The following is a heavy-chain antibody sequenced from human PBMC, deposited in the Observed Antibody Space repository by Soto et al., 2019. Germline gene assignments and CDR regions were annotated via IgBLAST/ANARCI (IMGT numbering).Heavy chain of an antibody. V-gene: IGHV4-59*01. CDR1: GGSISSYY. Sequence: SETLSLTCTVSGGSISSYYWSWIRQPPGKGLEWIGYIYYSGSTNYNPSLKSRVTISVDTSKNQFSLKPSSVTAADTAVYYCARDYPNYDFWSGPRPYGMDVWGQGTTVTVYS. D-gene: IGHD3-3*01. CDR3: ARDYPNYDFWSGPRPYGMDV. CDR2: IYYSGST. J-gene: IGHJ6*02.